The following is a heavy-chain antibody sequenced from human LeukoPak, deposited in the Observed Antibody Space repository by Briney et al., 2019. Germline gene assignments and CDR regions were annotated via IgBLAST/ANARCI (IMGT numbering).Heavy chain of an antibody. CDR1: GFTFSSYA. Sequence: PGGSLRLSCAASGFTFSSYAMHWVRQAPGKGLEWVAVISYDGSNKYYADAVKGRFTISRDNSKNTLYLQMNSLRAEDTAVYYCAKFPGDYDSDYWGQGTLVTVSS. CDR3: AKFPGDYDSDY. D-gene: IGHD4-17*01. V-gene: IGHV3-30-3*02. CDR2: ISYDGSNK. J-gene: IGHJ4*02.